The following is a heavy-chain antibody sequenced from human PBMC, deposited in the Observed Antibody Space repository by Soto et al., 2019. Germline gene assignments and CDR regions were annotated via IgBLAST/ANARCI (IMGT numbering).Heavy chain of an antibody. CDR2: IHYSGST. CDR1: GVSITSHY. Sequence: QVQLQESGPGLVKPSETLSLTCTVSGVSITSHYWTWIRQTPGKGLEWIGNIHYSGSTNYSPSLKSRVIISVDTSENQSSLKLSSVTTADTAVDYCTGGGPWHPFDYWGQGTLVTVSS. J-gene: IGHJ4*02. V-gene: IGHV4-59*11. CDR3: TGGGPWHPFDY.